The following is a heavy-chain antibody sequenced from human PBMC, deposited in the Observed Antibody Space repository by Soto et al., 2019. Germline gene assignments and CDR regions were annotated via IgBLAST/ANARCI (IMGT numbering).Heavy chain of an antibody. CDR1: GFNFSSYA. V-gene: IGHV3-23*01. Sequence: EVQMLESGGGLVPPGWSLRLSCAASGFNFSSYAMRWVRQAPGKGLEWVSAISGSGGSTYYADSVKGRFTISRDNSKNTLYLQMNSLRAEETDVYYCARRGSGSYYDYWGQGTLVTVSS. J-gene: IGHJ4*02. D-gene: IGHD1-26*01. CDR3: ARRGSGSYYDY. CDR2: ISGSGGST.